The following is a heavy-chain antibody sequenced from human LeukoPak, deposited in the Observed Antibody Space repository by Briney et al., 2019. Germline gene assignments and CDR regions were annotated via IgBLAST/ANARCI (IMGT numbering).Heavy chain of an antibody. J-gene: IGHJ6*02. Sequence: SVKVSCKASGGTFSSYAISWVRQAPGQGLEWMGRSIPILGIANYAQKFQGRVTITADKSTSTAYMELSSLRSEDTAVYYCASLDNTVTYYYYYGMDVWGQGTTVTVSS. CDR3: ASLDNTVTYYYYYGMDV. CDR2: SIPILGIA. CDR1: GGTFSSYA. D-gene: IGHD4-11*01. V-gene: IGHV1-69*04.